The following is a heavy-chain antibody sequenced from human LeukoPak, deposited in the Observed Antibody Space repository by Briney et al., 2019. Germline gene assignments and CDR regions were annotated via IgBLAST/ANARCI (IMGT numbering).Heavy chain of an antibody. D-gene: IGHD6-13*01. V-gene: IGHV3-7*01. CDR2: IKQDGSEK. J-gene: IGHJ6*02. CDR3: ARQYSSSWYVSYYYGMDV. Sequence: GGSLRLSCAASRFTFSSYWMSWVRQAPGKGLEWVANIKQDGSEKYYVDSVKGRFTISRDNAKNSLYLQMNSLRAEDTAVYYCARQYSSSWYVSYYYGMDVWGQGTTVTVSS. CDR1: RFTFSSYW.